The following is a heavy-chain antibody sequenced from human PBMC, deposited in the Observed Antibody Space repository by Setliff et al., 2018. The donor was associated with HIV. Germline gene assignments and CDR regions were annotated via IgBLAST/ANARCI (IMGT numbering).Heavy chain of an antibody. CDR2: LYFGGST. J-gene: IGHJ6*02. Sequence: PSETLSLTCTVSGDSISSHYWSWIRQPPGKGLEWSGTLYFGGSTSYNSSLKGRVTISAATSKNVFSLNMTSVTAADTAVYYCARPVSKNFYGLDVWGLGTTVTVSS. CDR3: ARPVSKNFYGLDV. CDR1: GDSISSHY. V-gene: IGHV4-59*11.